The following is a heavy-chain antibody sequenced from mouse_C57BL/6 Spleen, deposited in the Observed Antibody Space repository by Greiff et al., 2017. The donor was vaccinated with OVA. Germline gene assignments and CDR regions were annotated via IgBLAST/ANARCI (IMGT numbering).Heavy chain of an antibody. CDR3: ATNWEWFAY. CDR1: GYTFTDYN. J-gene: IGHJ3*01. V-gene: IGHV1-18*01. D-gene: IGHD4-1*01. CDR2: INPNNGGT. Sequence: EVKLQESGPELVKPGASVKIPCKASGYTFTDYNMDWVKQSHGKSLEWIGDINPNNGGTIYNQKFKGKATLTVDKSSSTAYMELRSLTSEDTAVYYCATNWEWFAYWGQGTLVTVSA.